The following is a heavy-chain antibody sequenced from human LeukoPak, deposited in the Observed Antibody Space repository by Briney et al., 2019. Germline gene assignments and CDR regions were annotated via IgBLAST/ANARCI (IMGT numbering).Heavy chain of an antibody. D-gene: IGHD3-22*01. J-gene: IGHJ4*02. CDR2: IIPIFGTA. CDR3: AREPVPRSSGLQY. CDR1: GVTFSYCT. V-gene: IGHV1-69*05. Sequence: GSSVTVSCKASGVTFSYCTMSWVRQAPGQGVEWMGRIIPIFGTADYAQKFQGRVTMTTDESTSTAYMELSSLRSEDTAVYYCAREPVPRSSGLQYWGQGTLVTVSS.